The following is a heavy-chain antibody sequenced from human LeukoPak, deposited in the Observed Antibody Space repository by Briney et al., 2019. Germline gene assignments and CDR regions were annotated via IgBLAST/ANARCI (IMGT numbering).Heavy chain of an antibody. CDR2: IDHRGTA. J-gene: IGHJ4*02. V-gene: IGHV4-34*01. CDR3: AVGITILGVAASFDS. Sequence: ASETLSLTCAVYGASYNAYYWSWIRQPPGKGLEWIGDIDHRGTATYNPSLKSRLTISADASKHQFSLKLNSVTDADTAVYYCAVGITILGVAASFDSWGQGNLVIVSS. D-gene: IGHD3-3*02. CDR1: GASYNAYY.